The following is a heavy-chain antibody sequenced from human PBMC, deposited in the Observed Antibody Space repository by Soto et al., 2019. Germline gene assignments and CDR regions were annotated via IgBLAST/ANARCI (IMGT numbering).Heavy chain of an antibody. V-gene: IGHV1-69*01. CDR3: ASGAMVRGVSYYYGMDV. CDR1: GGTFSSYA. Sequence: VQLVQSGAEVKKPGSSVKVSCKASGGTFSSYAISWVRQAPGQGLEWMGGIIPIFGTANYAQKFQGRVTITADESTSTAYMELSSLRSEDTAVYYCASGAMVRGVSYYYGMDVWGQGTTVTVSS. J-gene: IGHJ6*02. CDR2: IIPIFGTA. D-gene: IGHD3-10*01.